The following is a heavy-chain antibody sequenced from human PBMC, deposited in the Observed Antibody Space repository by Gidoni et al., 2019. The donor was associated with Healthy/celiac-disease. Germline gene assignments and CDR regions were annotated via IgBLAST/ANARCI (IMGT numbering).Heavy chain of an antibody. J-gene: IGHJ6*02. V-gene: IGHV3-74*01. Sequence: EVQLVESGGGLVQPGGSLRLSCAASGFTFSSYWMHWVRQAPGKGLVWVSRINSDGSSTSYADSVKGRFTISRDNAKNTLYLQMNSLRAEDTAVYYCARVGSGWYSYYYYGMDVWGQGTTVTVSS. CDR1: GFTFSSYW. CDR3: ARVGSGWYSYYYYGMDV. CDR2: INSDGSST. D-gene: IGHD6-19*01.